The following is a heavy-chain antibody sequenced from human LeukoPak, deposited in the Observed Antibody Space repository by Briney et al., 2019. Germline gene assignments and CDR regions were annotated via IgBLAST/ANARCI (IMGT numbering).Heavy chain of an antibody. D-gene: IGHD4-17*01. Sequence: PSETLSLTCTVSGGSIISSSYNWGWIRQPPGKGLEWIGSIYYSGRTNYNPSLSSRLTISVDTSKNHFSLRLRSVTAADTAVYYCARLPTGFPNWFVPWGPGALVTVSA. CDR3: ARLPTGFPNWFVP. CDR2: IYYSGRT. V-gene: IGHV4-39*02. CDR1: GGSIISSSYN. J-gene: IGHJ5*02.